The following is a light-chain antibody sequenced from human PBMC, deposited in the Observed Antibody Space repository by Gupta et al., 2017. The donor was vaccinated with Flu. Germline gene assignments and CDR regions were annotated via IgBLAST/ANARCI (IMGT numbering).Light chain of an antibody. J-gene: IGLJ2*01. CDR3: KSSDNSGKEV. CDR2: KDT. Sequence: TREACAKEFVYWYQQNPGQAPMMVIYKDTERPSGISERLSGSNSGTTATLTICGVQAEDEADYYCKSSDNSGKEVFGGGTKVTVL. CDR1: ACAKEF. V-gene: IGLV3-25*03.